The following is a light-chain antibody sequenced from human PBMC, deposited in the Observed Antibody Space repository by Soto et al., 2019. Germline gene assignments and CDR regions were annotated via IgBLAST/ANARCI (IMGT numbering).Light chain of an antibody. J-gene: IGKJ1*01. CDR1: ESISNN. CDR3: QQYGSSPKT. Sequence: TQSPATLSVSPGERATLSCRASESISNNLAWYQQKPGQAPRLLIYGASSRATGIPDRFSGSGSGTDFTLTISRLEPEDFAVYYCQQYGSSPKTFGQGTKVDI. V-gene: IGKV3-20*01. CDR2: GAS.